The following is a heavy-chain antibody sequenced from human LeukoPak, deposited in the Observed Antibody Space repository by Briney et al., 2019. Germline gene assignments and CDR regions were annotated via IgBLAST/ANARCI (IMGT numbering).Heavy chain of an antibody. Sequence: PSETLSLTCAVYGGSFSGYYWSRIRQPPGKGLEWIGEINHSGSTNYNPSLKSRVTISVDTSKNQFSLKLSSVTAADTAVYYCARFHSSSWWEGEDYWGQGTLVTVSS. D-gene: IGHD6-13*01. CDR1: GGSFSGYY. J-gene: IGHJ4*02. CDR3: ARFHSSSWWEGEDY. CDR2: INHSGST. V-gene: IGHV4-34*01.